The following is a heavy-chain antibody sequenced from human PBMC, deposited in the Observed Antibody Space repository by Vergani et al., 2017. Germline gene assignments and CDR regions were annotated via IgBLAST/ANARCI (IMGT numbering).Heavy chain of an antibody. J-gene: IGHJ5*02. CDR1: GDSISSNNYF. CDR2: IYNSGST. D-gene: IGHD1-26*01. CDR3: ARTSLSGNYFTNWFDP. V-gene: IGHV4-61*02. Sequence: VQLQESGPGLVKPSQTLSLTCTVSGDSISSNNYFWTCIRQPAGKGLEWIGRIYNSGSTNYNPSLGSRVTVSLDMSKNQFSLKLSSVTAADTAVYYCARTSLSGNYFTNWFDPWGQGTLVTVSS.